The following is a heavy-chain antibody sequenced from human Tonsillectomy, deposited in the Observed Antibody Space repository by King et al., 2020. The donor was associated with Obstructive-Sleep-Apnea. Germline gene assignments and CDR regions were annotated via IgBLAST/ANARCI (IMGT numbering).Heavy chain of an antibody. V-gene: IGHV3-23*04. CDR3: IRGRDGYNHVPFEY. D-gene: IGHD5-24*01. CDR2: ISSSSDVR. CDR1: GFSFSDYA. Sequence: VQLVESGGGLAQPGGSLRLSCAASGFSFSDYAMTWVRQAPGKGLEWVSSISSSSDVRYYGDSVKGRFTISRDNSKNTLYLQIHSLRADDAAFYYCIRGRDGYNHVPFEYWGQGMLVTVSS. J-gene: IGHJ4*02.